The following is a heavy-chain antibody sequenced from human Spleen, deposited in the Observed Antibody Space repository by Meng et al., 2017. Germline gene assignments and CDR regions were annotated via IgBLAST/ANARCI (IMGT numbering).Heavy chain of an antibody. J-gene: IGHJ2*01. Sequence: QVQLQQWGAGLWKPSETLSLTSTVSGGSVSSGNNYWIWIRQPPGKGLEWIGYIYYSGRTYYNPSLESRVTMSVDTSKNQFSLNLNSVTAADTAVYYCARATSSGYSWYFDLWGRGTLVTVSS. D-gene: IGHD3-22*01. V-gene: IGHV4-30-4*01. CDR1: GGSVSSGNNY. CDR2: IYYSGRT. CDR3: ARATSSGYSWYFDL.